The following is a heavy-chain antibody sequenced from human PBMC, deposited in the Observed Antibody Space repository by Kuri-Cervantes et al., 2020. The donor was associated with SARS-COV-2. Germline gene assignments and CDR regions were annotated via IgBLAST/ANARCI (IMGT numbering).Heavy chain of an antibody. D-gene: IGHD3-9*01. V-gene: IGHV4-61*01. CDR2: IYYSGST. Sequence: GSLRLSCTVPGGSVSSGSYYWSWIRQPPGKGLEWIGYIYYSGSTNYNPSLKSRVTISVGTSKNQFSLKLSSVTAADTAVYYCARHHSGGGFDWLLDYWGQGTLVTVSS. CDR1: GGSVSSGSYY. CDR3: ARHHSGGGFDWLLDY. J-gene: IGHJ4*02.